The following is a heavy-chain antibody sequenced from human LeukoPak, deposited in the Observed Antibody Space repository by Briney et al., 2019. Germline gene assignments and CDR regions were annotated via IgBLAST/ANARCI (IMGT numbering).Heavy chain of an antibody. D-gene: IGHD1-26*01. V-gene: IGHV1-2*02. Sequence: ASVKVSCKASGYTFTGCYMHWVRQAPGQGLEWMGWINPNSGGTNYAQKFQGRVTMTRDTSISTAYMELSRLRSDDTAVYYCASEKAGAYGPVFDYWGQGTLVTVSS. J-gene: IGHJ4*02. CDR2: INPNSGGT. CDR1: GYTFTGCY. CDR3: ASEKAGAYGPVFDY.